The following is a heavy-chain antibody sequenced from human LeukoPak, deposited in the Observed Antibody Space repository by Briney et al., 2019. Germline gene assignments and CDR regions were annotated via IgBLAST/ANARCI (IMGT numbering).Heavy chain of an antibody. D-gene: IGHD2-21*02. CDR2: IYYTGST. CDR3: VREAYCGGDCYSVDY. CDR1: GGSINGNDCY. V-gene: IGHV4-39*07. J-gene: IGHJ4*02. Sequence: SETLSLTCTVSGGSINGNDCYWGWIRQPPGKGLEWIGSIYYTGSTYYNPSLKSRVTISVDTSKNQFSLKLSSVTAADTAVYYCVREAYCGGDCYSVDYWGQGTLITVSS.